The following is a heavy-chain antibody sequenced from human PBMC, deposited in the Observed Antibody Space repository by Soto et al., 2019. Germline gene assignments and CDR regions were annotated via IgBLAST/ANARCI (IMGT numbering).Heavy chain of an antibody. Sequence: ESLKISCKGSGYSFAGYWMTFWGHEPFKCLEWMGRIDPSDSQTYYSPSFRGHVTISVTKSITTVFLQWSSLRASDTAMYYCARQIYDSDTGPNFQYYFDSWGQGTPVTVSS. V-gene: IGHV5-10-1*01. CDR3: ARQIYDSDTGPNFQYYFDS. CDR1: GYSFAGYW. D-gene: IGHD3-22*01. CDR2: IDPSDSQT. J-gene: IGHJ4*02.